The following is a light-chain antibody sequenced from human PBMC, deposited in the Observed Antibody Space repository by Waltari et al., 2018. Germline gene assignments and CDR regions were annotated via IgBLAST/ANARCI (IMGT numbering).Light chain of an antibody. CDR3: QHGYGTPYS. Sequence: DIQMTQSPSSLSASVGDRVTITCPASQGISNNLAWYQQKPGKVPKLLIYKASTLQSGVPSRFCGSGSGTDFTLTISSLQPEDFATYYCQHGYGTPYSFGQGTKVEIK. V-gene: IGKV1-NL1*01. J-gene: IGKJ2*03. CDR1: QGISNN. CDR2: KAS.